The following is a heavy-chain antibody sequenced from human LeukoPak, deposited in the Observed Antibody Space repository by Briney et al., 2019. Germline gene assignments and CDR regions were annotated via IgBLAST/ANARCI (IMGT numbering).Heavy chain of an antibody. CDR1: GFTFSSYW. J-gene: IGHJ6*03. CDR3: ARVGTYYDFWSGYSSYYYYMDV. Sequence: GGSLRLSCAASGFTFSSYWMHWVRQAPGKGLVWVSRISTDASSTTYADSVKGRFTISRDNAKDTLYLQMNSLRAEDTAVYYCARVGTYYDFWSGYSSYYYYMDVWGKGTTVTVSS. CDR2: ISTDASST. V-gene: IGHV3-74*01. D-gene: IGHD3-3*01.